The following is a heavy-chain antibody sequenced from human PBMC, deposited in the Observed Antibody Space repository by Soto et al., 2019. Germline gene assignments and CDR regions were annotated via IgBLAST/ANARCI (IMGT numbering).Heavy chain of an antibody. D-gene: IGHD3-16*02. Sequence: QVHLMEFGGGVVQPGRSLRLSCVASGFTFNNYGMHWVRQAPGKGLEWVAIISYDGSNKYYADSVRGRFTISRDNSKNTLYVQMNSLRAEDTAVYYCAASLRVRELSLGGFWGQGSLVTVSS. J-gene: IGHJ4*02. V-gene: IGHV3-30*03. CDR1: GFTFNNYG. CDR3: AASLRVRELSLGGF. CDR2: ISYDGSNK.